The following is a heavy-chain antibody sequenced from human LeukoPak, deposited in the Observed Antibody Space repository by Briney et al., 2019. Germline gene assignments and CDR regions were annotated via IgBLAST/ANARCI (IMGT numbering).Heavy chain of an antibody. J-gene: IGHJ4*02. CDR1: GGSISSYY. CDR2: VYHNGNT. Sequence: SETLSLTCTVSGGSISSYYWSWIRQPPGKGLEWIGYVYHNGNTNYSPSLKSRVIVSVDTSKNQLTLKLNSLTAADTAVYYCARGPYSSTWSFDYWGQGTLVTVSS. CDR3: ARGPYSSTWSFDY. D-gene: IGHD6-13*01. V-gene: IGHV4-59*12.